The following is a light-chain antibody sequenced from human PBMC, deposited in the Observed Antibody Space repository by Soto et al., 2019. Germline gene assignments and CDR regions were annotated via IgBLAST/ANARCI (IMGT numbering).Light chain of an antibody. V-gene: IGKV1-5*03. CDR3: QQYNSYPLT. Sequence: DIQMTQSPSTLSASIGDRVTITCRASQSISSRLAWYQHKPGKAPKLLIHEASSLESGVPSRFSGSGSETEFTLTISSLQPDDFATYYCQQYNSYPLTFGGGTKVEIK. CDR2: EAS. J-gene: IGKJ4*01. CDR1: QSISSR.